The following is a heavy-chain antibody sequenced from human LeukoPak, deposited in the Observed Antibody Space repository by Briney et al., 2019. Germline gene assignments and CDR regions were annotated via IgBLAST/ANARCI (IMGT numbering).Heavy chain of an antibody. V-gene: IGHV3-48*03. CDR2: ISTTGSSI. J-gene: IGHJ4*02. CDR3: ARVQRGIAVALDY. CDR1: RFTFSSYE. Sequence: GGSLRLSCAASRFTFSSYEMNWVRQAPGKGLEWVSYISTTGSSIYYADSVKGRFTISRDNVKNLLYLQMNSLRAEDTAVYYCARVQRGIAVALDYWGQGTLATVSS. D-gene: IGHD6-19*01.